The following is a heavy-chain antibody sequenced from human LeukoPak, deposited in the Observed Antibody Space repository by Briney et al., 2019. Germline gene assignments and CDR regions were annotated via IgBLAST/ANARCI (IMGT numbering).Heavy chain of an antibody. CDR1: GFTFSSYA. V-gene: IGHV3-23*01. Sequence: PGGSLRLSCAASGFTFSSYAMSWVRQAPGKGLEWVSAISGSGGSTYYADSVKGRFTISRDNSKNTLYLQMNSLRAEDTAVYYCAKERITMIVVVIEGFDYWGQGTLVTVSS. J-gene: IGHJ4*02. CDR2: ISGSGGST. CDR3: AKERITMIVVVIEGFDY. D-gene: IGHD3-22*01.